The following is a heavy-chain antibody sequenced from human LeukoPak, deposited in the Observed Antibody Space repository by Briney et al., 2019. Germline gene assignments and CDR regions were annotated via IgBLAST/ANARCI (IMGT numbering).Heavy chain of an antibody. V-gene: IGHV4-34*01. Sequence: SETPSLTCAVYGGSFSGYYWSWIRQPPGKGLEWIGEINHSGSTNYNPSLKSRVTISVDTSKNQFSLKLSSVTAADTAVYYCARGLRVRGVITSYYYYGMDVWGKGTTVTVSS. J-gene: IGHJ6*04. CDR1: GGSFSGYY. CDR3: ARGLRVRGVITSYYYYGMDV. CDR2: INHSGST. D-gene: IGHD3-10*01.